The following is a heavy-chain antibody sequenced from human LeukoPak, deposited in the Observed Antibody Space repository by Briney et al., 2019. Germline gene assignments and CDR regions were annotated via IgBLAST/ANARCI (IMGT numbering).Heavy chain of an antibody. V-gene: IGHV3-23*01. CDR3: TRVYSSPDNSRYRSLQH. Sequence: PGGSLRLSCAASGFIFSNYAFSWVRQAPGKGLEWVSSISSGVGSTYYADSVKGRFTIFRDNSKNTLYLQMNNLRGEDTAVYYCTRVYSSPDNSRYRSLQHWGQGTLVTVSS. D-gene: IGHD3-16*02. CDR2: ISSGVGST. J-gene: IGHJ1*01. CDR1: GFIFSNYA.